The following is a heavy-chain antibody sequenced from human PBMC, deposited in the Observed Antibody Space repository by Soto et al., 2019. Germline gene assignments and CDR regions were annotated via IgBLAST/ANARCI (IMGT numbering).Heavy chain of an antibody. D-gene: IGHD6-6*01. CDR1: GFTFNTYG. CDR3: AKGHPPLIAARPQDY. CDR2: IAYDGGNK. J-gene: IGHJ4*02. V-gene: IGHV3-30*18. Sequence: QVQLVASGGGVFQPGGSLRLSCAASGFTFNTYGMHWVRQAPGKGLEWVAVIAYDGGNKYYADSVKGRFTISRDNSNNAVYLQMDSLRAEYTAVYYWAKGHPPLIAARPQDYWGQGTLGTVSS.